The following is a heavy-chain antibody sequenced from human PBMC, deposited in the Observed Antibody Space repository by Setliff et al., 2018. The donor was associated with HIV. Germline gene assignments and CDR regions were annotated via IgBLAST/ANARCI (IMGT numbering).Heavy chain of an antibody. CDR1: GGTFSSYT. CDR3: ARGIVVAVAAIRAEYFQH. D-gene: IGHD2-15*01. CDR2: IIPILGIA. V-gene: IGHV1-69*02. J-gene: IGHJ1*01. Sequence: SVKVSCKASGGTFSSYTISWVRQAPGQGLEWMGRIIPILGIANYAQKFQGRVTITADKSTSTAYMELSSLRSEDTAVYYCARGIVVAVAAIRAEYFQHWGQGTLVTVSS.